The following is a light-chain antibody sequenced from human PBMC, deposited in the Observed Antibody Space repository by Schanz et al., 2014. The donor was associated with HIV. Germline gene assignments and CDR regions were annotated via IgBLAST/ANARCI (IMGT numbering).Light chain of an antibody. CDR2: GAS. J-gene: IGKJ5*01. Sequence: EIVLTQSPGTLSLSPGERATLSCRASQTVTRDFLAWYQQKPGQAPRLLIYGASSRATGIPDRFSGSGSGTDFTLTISRLEPEDFALYYCQQYDSSPITFGQGTRLEIK. CDR1: QTVTRDF. CDR3: QQYDSSPIT. V-gene: IGKV3-20*01.